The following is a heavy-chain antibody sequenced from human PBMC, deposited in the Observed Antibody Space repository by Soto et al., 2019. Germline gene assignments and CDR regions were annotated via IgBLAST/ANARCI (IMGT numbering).Heavy chain of an antibody. CDR1: GFTFSSYN. D-gene: IGHD4-17*01. CDR3: ARENAYGDPNSFDY. V-gene: IGHV3-21*02. CDR2: ISSNSNYI. J-gene: IGHJ4*02. Sequence: EVQLVESGGGLVKPGGSLRLSCTASGFTFSSYNMNWVRQAPGKGLEWVSSISSNSNYIYYADSMKGRFTISRDNAKNSLYLQMNSLRAEDTAVYYCARENAYGDPNSFDYWGQGTLVTVSS.